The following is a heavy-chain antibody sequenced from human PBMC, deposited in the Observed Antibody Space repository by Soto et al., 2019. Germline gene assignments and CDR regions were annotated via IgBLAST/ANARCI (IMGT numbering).Heavy chain of an antibody. V-gene: IGHV1-18*01. CDR3: AREGEMPYYYSDLDV. D-gene: IGHD3-16*01. CDR1: GYTFTTYG. J-gene: IGHJ6*02. CDR2: ISTYDGHT. Sequence: QVQLVQSGAEVRKPGASVKVSCKASGYTFTTYGISWVRRAPGQGLEWMGWISTYDGHTKYAQKFQGRIIMTTDTPTSTVYMDLRSLRSDDTAVYYCAREGEMPYYYSDLDVWGQGTTVTVSS.